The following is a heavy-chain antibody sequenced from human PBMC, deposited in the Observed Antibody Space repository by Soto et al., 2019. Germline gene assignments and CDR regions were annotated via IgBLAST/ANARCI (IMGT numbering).Heavy chain of an antibody. CDR3: ARGELLWFGELLR. D-gene: IGHD3-10*01. Sequence: QVQLVQSGAEVKKPGASVKVSCKASGYTFTSYEINWVRQATGKGLAWMGWMNHNSGDTGYAQKFQGRVTMTRNTSISTAYMELSSLRSEDTAVYYCARGELLWFGELLRWGQGTLVTVSS. V-gene: IGHV1-8*01. CDR1: GYTFTSYE. CDR2: MNHNSGDT. J-gene: IGHJ4*02.